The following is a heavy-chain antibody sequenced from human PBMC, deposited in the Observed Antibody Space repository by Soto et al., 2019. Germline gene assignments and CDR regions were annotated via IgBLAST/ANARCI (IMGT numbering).Heavy chain of an antibody. D-gene: IGHD3-10*01. Sequence: SVKVSCKASGGTFSSYAISWVRQAPGQGLEWMGGIIPIFGTANYAQKFQGRVTITADESTSTAYMELSSLRSEDTAVYYCASCYYGSGSYGLNYYYYGMDVWGQGTTVTVSS. CDR2: IIPIFGTA. CDR1: GGTFSSYA. V-gene: IGHV1-69*13. CDR3: ASCYYGSGSYGLNYYYYGMDV. J-gene: IGHJ6*02.